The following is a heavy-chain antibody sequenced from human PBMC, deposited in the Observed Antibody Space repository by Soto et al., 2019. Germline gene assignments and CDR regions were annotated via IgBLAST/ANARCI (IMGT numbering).Heavy chain of an antibody. CDR1: GFTFSNIW. V-gene: IGHV3-7*01. CDR3: AKGPR. CDR2: ISPDGGEI. J-gene: IGHJ4*02. Sequence: LVESGGGLVQPGGFLRLSCAASGFTFSNIWMSWVRRSPEKGPEWVASISPDGGEIYYVDSVKGRLTISRDNTRKSLYLQMNSLRAEDTAVYYCAKGPRWGQGTLVTVSS.